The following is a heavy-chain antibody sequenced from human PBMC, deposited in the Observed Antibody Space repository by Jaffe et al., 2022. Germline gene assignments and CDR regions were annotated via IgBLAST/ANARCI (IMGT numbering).Heavy chain of an antibody. D-gene: IGHD3-9*01. CDR3: ARGITIPWYFDY. J-gene: IGHJ4*02. V-gene: IGHV4-59*01. CDR1: GGSISSYY. Sequence: QVQLQESGPGLVKPSETLSLTCTVSGGSISSYYWSWIRQPPGKGLEWIGYIYYSGSTNYNPSLKSRVTISVDTSKNQFSLKLSSVTAADTAVYYCARGITIPWYFDYWGQGTLVTVSS. CDR2: IYYSGST.